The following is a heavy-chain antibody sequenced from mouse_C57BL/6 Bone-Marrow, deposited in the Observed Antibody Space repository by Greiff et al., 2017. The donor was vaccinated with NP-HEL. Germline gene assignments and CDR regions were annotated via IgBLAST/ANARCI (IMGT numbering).Heavy chain of an antibody. CDR2: ISSGGSYT. J-gene: IGHJ2*01. CDR1: GFTFSSYG. Sequence: VQLKESGGDLVKPGGSLKLSCAASGFTFSSYGMSWVRQTPDKRLEWVATISSGGSYTYYPDSVKGRFTISRDNAKNTLYLQMSSLKSEDTAMYYCARAGTFDYWGQGTTLTVSS. CDR3: ARAGTFDY. D-gene: IGHD3-3*01. V-gene: IGHV5-6*01.